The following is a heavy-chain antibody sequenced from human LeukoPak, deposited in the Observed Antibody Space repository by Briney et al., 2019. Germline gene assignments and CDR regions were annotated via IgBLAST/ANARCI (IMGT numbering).Heavy chain of an antibody. CDR3: ARNDGYNGYYFDY. D-gene: IGHD5-24*01. CDR1: GFTFSSYA. J-gene: IGHJ4*02. CDR2: ISYDGSNK. Sequence: PGRSLRLSCAASGFTFSSYAMHWVRQAPGKGLEWVAVISYDGSNKYYADSVKGRFTISRDNSKNALYLQMNSLRADDTAVYYCARNDGYNGYYFDYWGQGTLVTVSS. V-gene: IGHV3-30-3*01.